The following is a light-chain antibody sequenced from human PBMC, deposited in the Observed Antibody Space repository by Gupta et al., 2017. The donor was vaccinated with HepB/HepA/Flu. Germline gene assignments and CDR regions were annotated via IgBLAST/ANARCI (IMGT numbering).Light chain of an antibody. CDR2: TAS. V-gene: IGKV1-5*03. J-gene: IGKJ1*01. CDR3: QQYNSYSGT. CDR1: QSISSW. Sequence: DIQITQSLSTLSASVGDRVTITCRASQSISSWLAWYQQKPGKAPKLLIYTASSLQSGVPSRFSGSGSGTEFTLTISSLQPDDFATYYCQQYNSYSGTFGQGTKVEIK.